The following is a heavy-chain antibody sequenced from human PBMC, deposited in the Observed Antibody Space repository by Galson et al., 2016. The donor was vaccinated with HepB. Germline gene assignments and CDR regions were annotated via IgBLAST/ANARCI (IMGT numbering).Heavy chain of an antibody. CDR3: ARGTGMDG. CDR1: GFTFDRHA. J-gene: IGHJ6*02. CDR2: INRDGDEK. V-gene: IGHV3-7*01. Sequence: SLRLSCAGSGFTFDRHAMNRVRQAPGKGLEWVASINRDGDEKYYVDFVKGRFTISRDNAKNSLYLQMNSLRVEDTAVYYRARGTGMDGWGQGTTVTVSS.